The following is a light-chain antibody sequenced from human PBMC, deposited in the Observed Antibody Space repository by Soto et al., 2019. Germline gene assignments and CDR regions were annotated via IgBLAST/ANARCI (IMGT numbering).Light chain of an antibody. Sequence: DIQMTQSPSSLSASVGDRVTITCRASENIRNHLNWYQQKPGKAPTLLIHAASSLQRGDSARFGGSGFGTDFTLSISSLQPEDSAAYFCQQSYNAPPTFGGGTKVEI. J-gene: IGKJ4*01. CDR2: AAS. CDR3: QQSYNAPPT. V-gene: IGKV1-39*01. CDR1: ENIRNH.